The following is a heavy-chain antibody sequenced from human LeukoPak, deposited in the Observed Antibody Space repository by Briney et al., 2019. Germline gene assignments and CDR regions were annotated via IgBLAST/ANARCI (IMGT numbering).Heavy chain of an antibody. D-gene: IGHD4-17*01. J-gene: IGHJ3*02. CDR2: INHSGST. CDR3: ARATYDYGDFPYAFDI. V-gene: IGHV4-34*01. Sequence: SETLSLTCAVYGGSFSGYYWSWIRQPPGKGLEWIGEINHSGSTNYNPSLKSRVTISVDTSKNQFSLKLSSVTAADTAVYYCARATYDYGDFPYAFDIWGQGTMVTVPS. CDR1: GGSFSGYY.